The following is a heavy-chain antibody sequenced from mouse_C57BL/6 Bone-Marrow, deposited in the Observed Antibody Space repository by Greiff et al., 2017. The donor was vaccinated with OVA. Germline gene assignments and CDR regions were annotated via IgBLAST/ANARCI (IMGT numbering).Heavy chain of an antibody. CDR2: IYIGNGYT. CDR3: AIIYYDYDGGGYYYAMDY. Sequence: EVKLVESGAELVRPGSSVKMSCKTSGYTFTSYGINWVKQRPGQGLEWIGYIYIGNGYTEYNEKFKGKATLTSDTASSTAYMQLSSLTSEDSAIYFCAIIYYDYDGGGYYYAMDYWGQGTSVTVSS. J-gene: IGHJ4*01. V-gene: IGHV1-58*01. D-gene: IGHD2-4*01. CDR1: GYTFTSYG.